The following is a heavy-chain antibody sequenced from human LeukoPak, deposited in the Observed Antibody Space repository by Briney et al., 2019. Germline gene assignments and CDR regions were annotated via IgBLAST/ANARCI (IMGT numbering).Heavy chain of an antibody. D-gene: IGHD6-19*01. CDR1: GGTFSSYA. J-gene: IGHJ6*02. CDR2: IIPILGIA. CDR3: AREAAVAGYGMDV. V-gene: IGHV1-69*04. Sequence: SVKVSCKASGGTFSSYAISWVRQAPGQGLEWMGRIIPILGIANYAQKFQGRVTITADKSTSTAYMELSSLRSEDTAVYYSAREAAVAGYGMDVWGQGTTVTVSS.